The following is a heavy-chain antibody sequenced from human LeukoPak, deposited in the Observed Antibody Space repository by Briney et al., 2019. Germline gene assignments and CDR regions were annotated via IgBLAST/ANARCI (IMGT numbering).Heavy chain of an antibody. CDR2: ISYDGSNK. D-gene: IGHD3-16*02. CDR3: AKVGQGLSFDY. Sequence: GGSLRLSCAASGFTFSSYGMHWVRQAPGKGLEWVAVISYDGSNKYYADSVKGRFTISRDNSKNTLYLQMNSLRAEDTAVYYCAKVGQGLSFDYWGQGTLVTVSS. V-gene: IGHV3-30*18. J-gene: IGHJ4*02. CDR1: GFTFSSYG.